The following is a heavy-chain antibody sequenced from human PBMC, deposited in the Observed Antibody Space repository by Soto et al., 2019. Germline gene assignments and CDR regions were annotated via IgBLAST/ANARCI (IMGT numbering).Heavy chain of an antibody. Sequence: ETLSLTCAVYGGSFSGYYWSWIRQPPGKGLEWIGEINHSGSTNYNPSLKSRVTISVDTSKNQFSLKLSSVTAADTAVYYCARGGVSLRGYYYGMDVWGQGTTVTVSS. D-gene: IGHD3-3*01. CDR1: GGSFSGYY. J-gene: IGHJ6*02. CDR2: INHSGST. CDR3: ARGGVSLRGYYYGMDV. V-gene: IGHV4-34*01.